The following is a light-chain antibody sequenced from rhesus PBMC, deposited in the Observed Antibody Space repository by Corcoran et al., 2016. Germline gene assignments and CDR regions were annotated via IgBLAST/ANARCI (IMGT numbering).Light chain of an antibody. Sequence: DIQMTQSPSSLSASVGDRVTITCRASENVNNYLNWYQQKPGKAPKLLIYKASTLQSGVPSRFSGSGSGTDYTFTISSLQPEDVATYFCQHGSGTPPLTFAGGTKVELK. J-gene: IGKJ4*01. CDR3: QHGSGTPPLT. CDR2: KAS. CDR1: ENVNNY. V-gene: IGKV1-74*01.